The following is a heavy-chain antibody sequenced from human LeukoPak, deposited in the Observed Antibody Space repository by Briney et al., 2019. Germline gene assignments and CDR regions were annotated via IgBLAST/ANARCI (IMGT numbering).Heavy chain of an antibody. D-gene: IGHD2-2*01. V-gene: IGHV1-18*01. CDR1: GFTFTRYG. CDR3: ARMGDIVVVPAAMGEIFDY. Sequence: ASVKVSCKTSGFTFTRYGITWVRQAPGQGLEWMGWISAYNGNTNYAQKLQGRVTMTTDTSTSTAYMELRSLRSDDTAVYYCARMGDIVVVPAAMGEIFDYWGQGTLVTVAS. CDR2: ISAYNGNT. J-gene: IGHJ4*02.